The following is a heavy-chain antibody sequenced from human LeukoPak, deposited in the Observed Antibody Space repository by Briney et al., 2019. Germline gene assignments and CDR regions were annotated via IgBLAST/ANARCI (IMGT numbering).Heavy chain of an antibody. J-gene: IGHJ4*02. CDR3: AKDLAAAGPNLDY. CDR1: GFTFSSFA. D-gene: IGHD6-13*01. CDR2: IFQGGGEI. V-gene: IGHV3-23*01. Sequence: GGSLRLSCAASGFTFSSFAMIWVRQPPGKGLEWVSSIFQGGGEIHYADSVRGRFTISRDNSKSTLFLQMNSLRAEDTAVYYCAKDLAAAGPNLDYWGQGTLVTVSS.